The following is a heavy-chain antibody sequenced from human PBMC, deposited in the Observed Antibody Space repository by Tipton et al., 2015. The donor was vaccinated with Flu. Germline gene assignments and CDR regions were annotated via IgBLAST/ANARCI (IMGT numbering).Heavy chain of an antibody. V-gene: IGHV4-59*08. CDR2: SGST. D-gene: IGHD3/OR15-3a*01. J-gene: IGHJ6*02. Sequence: TLSLTCTVSGDSFSRFYWSWTRQPPGKGLEWIGYSGSTNYNPSLKNRVTISLDTSKNQCSLQLKSVTASDTAVYYCARLKLFALVNHSYYYGLDVWGQGTTVTVS. CDR3: ARLKLFALVNHSYYYGLDV. CDR1: GDSFSRFY.